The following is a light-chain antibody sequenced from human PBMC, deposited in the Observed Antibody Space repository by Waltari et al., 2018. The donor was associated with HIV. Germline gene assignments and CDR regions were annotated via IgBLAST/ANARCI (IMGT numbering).Light chain of an antibody. CDR2: NIS. J-gene: IGKJ1*01. V-gene: IGKV2-30*01. CDR1: QSLVYSDGNTY. CDR3: MQGTHWPWT. Sequence: DVVLTQTPLSLPVTLGQPASISCRSSQSLVYSDGNTYLIWLQQRPGQSPRRLIYNISKRDTVVPDTFSGSGAGTNVTRTISRVEADDVGLYYGMQGTHWPWTFGQGTKVEI.